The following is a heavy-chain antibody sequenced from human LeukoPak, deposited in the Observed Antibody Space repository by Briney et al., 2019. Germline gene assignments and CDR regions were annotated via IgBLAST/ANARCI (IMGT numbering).Heavy chain of an antibody. CDR1: GFIFSNYA. D-gene: IGHD3-9*01. J-gene: IGHJ5*02. Sequence: GGSLSLSCAASGFIFSNYAMSWVRQAPGKGLEWVSSLSGSGERTYYADSVKGLFIISRDTSNNTLYLKMNSRRAEDTAVYYCSKDLRVLRSFDWFPWGQGSRVTVSS. CDR3: SKDLRVLRSFDWFP. CDR2: LSGSGERT. V-gene: IGHV3-23*01.